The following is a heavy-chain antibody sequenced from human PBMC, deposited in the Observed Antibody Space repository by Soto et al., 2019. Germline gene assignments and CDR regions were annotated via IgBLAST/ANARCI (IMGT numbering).Heavy chain of an antibody. CDR2: IYYSGST. CDR1: GGSISSGGYS. CDR3: ARAVVTKYDY. J-gene: IGHJ4*02. V-gene: IGHV4-30-2*01. D-gene: IGHD2-15*01. Sequence: SETLSLTCAVSGGSISSGGYSWSWIRQPPGKGLEWIGYIYYSGSTYYNPSLKSRVTISVDRSKNQFSLKLSSVTAADTAVYYCARAVVTKYDYWGQGTLVTVSS.